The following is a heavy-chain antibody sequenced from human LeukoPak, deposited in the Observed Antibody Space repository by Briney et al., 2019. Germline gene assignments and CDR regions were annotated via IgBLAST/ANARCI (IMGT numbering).Heavy chain of an antibody. CDR3: ARLHAASFDY. CDR2: IYYSGST. Sequence: SETLSPTCTVSGGSISSYYWSWIRQPPGKGLEWIGYIYYSGSTNNNPSLKSRVTISVDTSKNQFSLKLSSVTAADTAVYYCARLHAASFDYWGQGTLVTVSS. J-gene: IGHJ4*02. V-gene: IGHV4-59*01. D-gene: IGHD2-15*01. CDR1: GGSISSYY.